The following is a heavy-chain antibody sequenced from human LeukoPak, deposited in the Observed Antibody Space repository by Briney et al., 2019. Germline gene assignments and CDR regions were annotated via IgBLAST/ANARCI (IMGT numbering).Heavy chain of an antibody. D-gene: IGHD4-17*01. CDR1: GGSISSSSYY. Sequence: SETLSLTCTVSGGSISSSSYYWGWIRQPPGKGLEWIGSIYYSGSTYYNPSLKSRVTISVDTSKNQFSLKLSSVTAADTAVYYCARDLSHTVTPYYYYGMDVWGQGTTVTVSS. CDR2: IYYSGST. V-gene: IGHV4-39*07. J-gene: IGHJ6*02. CDR3: ARDLSHTVTPYYYYGMDV.